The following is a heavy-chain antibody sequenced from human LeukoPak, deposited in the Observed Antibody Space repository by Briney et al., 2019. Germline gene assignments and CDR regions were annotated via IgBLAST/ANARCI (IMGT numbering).Heavy chain of an antibody. D-gene: IGHD7-27*01. CDR3: AEISGSKAS. Sequence: ASVRVSSTASGYTFTSYDINWVRQAPGQGLEWMGWMNPNSGNTGYTQKFQGRVTMTRNTSISTAYMELSSLRSEDTAVYYCAEISGSKASWGQGTLVTVSS. J-gene: IGHJ5*02. V-gene: IGHV1-8*01. CDR1: GYTFTSYD. CDR2: MNPNSGNT.